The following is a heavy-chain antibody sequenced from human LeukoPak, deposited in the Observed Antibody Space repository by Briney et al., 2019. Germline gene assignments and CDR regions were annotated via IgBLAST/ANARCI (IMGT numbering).Heavy chain of an antibody. CDR1: GGSISSYY. D-gene: IGHD6-6*01. J-gene: IGHJ6*03. CDR2: IYTSGST. V-gene: IGHV4-4*07. Sequence: PSETLSLTCTVSGGSISSYYWSWIRRPAGKGLEWIGRIYTSGSTNYNPSLKSRVTMSVDTSKNQFSLKLSSVTAADTAVYYCARIGSSSATHYYYYYMDVWGKGTTVTVSS. CDR3: ARIGSSSATHYYYYYMDV.